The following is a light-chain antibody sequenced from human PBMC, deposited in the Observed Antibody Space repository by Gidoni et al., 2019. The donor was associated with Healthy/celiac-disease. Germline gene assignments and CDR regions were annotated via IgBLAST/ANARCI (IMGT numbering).Light chain of an antibody. CDR1: SSDVGGYNY. CDR2: EVS. Sequence: QSALTQPASVSGSPGQSITISCTGTSSDVGGYNYVSWYQQHPGKAPKLMIYEVSHRPSGVSNRFSGSKSGNTASLPISGLQAEDEADYYCSSYTSSSTLVFGGGTKLTVL. J-gene: IGLJ2*01. V-gene: IGLV2-14*01. CDR3: SSYTSSSTLV.